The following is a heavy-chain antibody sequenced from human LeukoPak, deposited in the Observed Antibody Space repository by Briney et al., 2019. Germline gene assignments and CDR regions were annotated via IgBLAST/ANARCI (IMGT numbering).Heavy chain of an antibody. J-gene: IGHJ3*02. V-gene: IGHV3-9*03. CDR2: ITWNSGSV. D-gene: IGHD3/OR15-3a*01. Sequence: GGSLRLSCPASGFTFHDYAMHWVRQVPGKGLEWVSGITWNSGSVLYADSVRGRFTISRDNAKNSLYLQMNSLRPNDIAFYICAKGLGVASLIVDALDMWGQGTMVTV. CDR1: GFTFHDYA. CDR3: AKGLGVASLIVDALDM.